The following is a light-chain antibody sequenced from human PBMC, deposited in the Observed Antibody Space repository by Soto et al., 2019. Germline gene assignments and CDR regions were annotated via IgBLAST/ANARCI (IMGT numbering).Light chain of an antibody. V-gene: IGKV3-20*01. J-gene: IGKJ1*01. CDR3: HQHGGSHET. CDR2: GAS. Sequence: EIVLTQSPGTLSLSPGERATLSCRASRSVNNNYLAWYQQKPGQAPRLLIFGASSRATGIPDRFIGSGSGTEFILTISRLEPDDFAIYHCHQHGGSHETFGQGTKVDIK. CDR1: RSVNNNY.